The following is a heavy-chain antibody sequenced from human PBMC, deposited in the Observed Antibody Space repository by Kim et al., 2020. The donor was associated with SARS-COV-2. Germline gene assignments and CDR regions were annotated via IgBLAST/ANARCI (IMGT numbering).Heavy chain of an antibody. J-gene: IGHJ4*02. D-gene: IGHD2-21*01. CDR1: GYTFTDYH. CDR2: LSANSGST. Sequence: ASVKVSCRASGYTFTDYHIHWVRQAPGQGLEWVGRLSANSGSTNYAQKFRGRVTMTRDTSINTVYLELTRLTSDDTAVYYCARRSLLDCDHWGQGTLVTV. CDR3: ARRSLLDCDH. V-gene: IGHV1-2*06.